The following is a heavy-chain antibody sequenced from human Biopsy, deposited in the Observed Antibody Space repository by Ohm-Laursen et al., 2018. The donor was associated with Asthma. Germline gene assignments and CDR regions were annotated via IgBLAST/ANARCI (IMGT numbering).Heavy chain of an antibody. V-gene: IGHV3-30*18. CDR3: AKMSEPSY. CDR2: ISDDAINT. D-gene: IGHD1-26*01. Sequence: SLRLSCAASGFNFRTSGMHWVRQAPGKGLEWLAVISDDAINTYYADSVTGRFTLSRDNSENTLYLHMSSLRTDDTALYYCAKMSEPSYWGQGTWVTVSS. J-gene: IGHJ4*02. CDR1: GFNFRTSG.